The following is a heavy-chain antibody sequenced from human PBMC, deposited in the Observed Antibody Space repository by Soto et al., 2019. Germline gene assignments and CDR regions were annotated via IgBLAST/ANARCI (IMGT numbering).Heavy chain of an antibody. CDR2: IRYDGAT. D-gene: IGHD1-26*01. Sequence: PSETLSLTCTVSGESITRGGSYWGWVRQRPGKGLEWLGYIRYDGATYYNPTFKSRVAISSDSSKNQFSLKMTSVAASDTALYYCARSRVGHTSPTDFWDQGILVTVSS. CDR3: ARSRVGHTSPTDF. V-gene: IGHV4-31*03. CDR1: GESITRGGSY. J-gene: IGHJ4*02.